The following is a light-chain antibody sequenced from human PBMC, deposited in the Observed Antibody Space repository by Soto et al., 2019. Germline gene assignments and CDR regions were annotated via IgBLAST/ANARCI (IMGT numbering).Light chain of an antibody. J-gene: IGKJ1*01. Sequence: DIQMTQAPSTLSASIGDRVIITCRASQSISHWLAWYQQKPGKAPKLLISDASILESGVPSRFRGSTSWTEFTLTIIRLKPDDFATYYCQQYHTYRTFGQGTKVDIK. CDR1: QSISHW. CDR3: QQYHTYRT. V-gene: IGKV1-5*01. CDR2: DAS.